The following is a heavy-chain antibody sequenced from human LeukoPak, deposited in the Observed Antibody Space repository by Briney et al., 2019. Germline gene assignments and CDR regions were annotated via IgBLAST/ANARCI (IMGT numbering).Heavy chain of an antibody. J-gene: IGHJ3*02. CDR2: TYYRSKWYN. D-gene: IGHD3-22*01. CDR3: ARTAYYDSSGSYRDAFDI. CDR1: GDSVSSNSAA. V-gene: IGHV6-1*01. Sequence: SQTLSLTCAISGDSVSSNSAAWNWIRQSPSRGLEWLGRTYYRSKWYNDYAVSVKSQIAINPDTSTNQFSLQLNSVTPEDTAVYFCARTAYYDSSGSYRDAFDIWGQGTVVSVSS.